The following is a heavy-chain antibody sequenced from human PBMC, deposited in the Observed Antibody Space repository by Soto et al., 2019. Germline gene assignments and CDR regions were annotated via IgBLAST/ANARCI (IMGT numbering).Heavy chain of an antibody. Sequence: ASVKVSCKASGYTFTSYGISWVRQAPGQGLEWMGWISAYNGNTNYAQKLQGRVTMTTDTSTSTAYVELRSLRSDDTAVYYCARYCSGGSCYSGAVDYWGQGTLVTVSS. CDR1: GYTFTSYG. J-gene: IGHJ4*02. CDR3: ARYCSGGSCYSGAVDY. CDR2: ISAYNGNT. D-gene: IGHD2-15*01. V-gene: IGHV1-18*04.